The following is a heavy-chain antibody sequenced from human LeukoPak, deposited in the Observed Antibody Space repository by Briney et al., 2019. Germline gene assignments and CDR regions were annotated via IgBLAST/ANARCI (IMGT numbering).Heavy chain of an antibody. J-gene: IGHJ5*02. CDR3: AKDPPLYSSGWYNWFDP. CDR2: ISFDGEKK. D-gene: IGHD6-19*01. CDR1: GSTSTNYG. Sequence: GGSLRLSCAASGSTSTNYGMHWVRQAPGKGLEWVAVISFDGEKKFYADSVKGRFPISRDNSRSTLDLQMNSLRAEDTALYYCAKDPPLYSSGWYNWFDPWGQGTLVIVSS. V-gene: IGHV3-30*18.